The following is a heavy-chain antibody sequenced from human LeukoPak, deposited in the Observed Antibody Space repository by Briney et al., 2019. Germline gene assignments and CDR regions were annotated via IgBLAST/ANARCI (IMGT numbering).Heavy chain of an antibody. Sequence: SVKVSCKASGYTFTSYGISWVRQAPGQGLEWMGWISAYNGNTNYAQKLQGRVTMTTDTSTSTAYMVLRSLRSDDTAVYYCARDRALLTYYYDSSGTSFDYWGQGTLVTVSS. J-gene: IGHJ4*02. CDR3: ARDRALLTYYYDSSGTSFDY. D-gene: IGHD3-22*01. V-gene: IGHV1-18*01. CDR2: ISAYNGNT. CDR1: GYTFTSYG.